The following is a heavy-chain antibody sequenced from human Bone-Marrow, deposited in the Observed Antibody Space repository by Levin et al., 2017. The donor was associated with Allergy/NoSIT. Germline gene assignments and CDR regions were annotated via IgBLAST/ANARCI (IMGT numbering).Heavy chain of an antibody. D-gene: IGHD2-21*02. J-gene: IGHJ4*02. CDR3: TTLLVVTATFDY. Sequence: SCAASGFTFSNAWMNWVRQAPGKGLEWVGRIKSKTDGGTTDYAAPVKGRFTISRDDSKNTLYLQMNSLKTEDTAVYYCTTLLVVTATFDYWGQGTLVTVSS. V-gene: IGHV3-15*07. CDR2: IKSKTDGGTT. CDR1: GFTFSNAW.